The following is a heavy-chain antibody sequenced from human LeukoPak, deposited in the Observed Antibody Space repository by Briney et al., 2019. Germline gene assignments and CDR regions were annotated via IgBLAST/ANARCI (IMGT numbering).Heavy chain of an antibody. CDR3: ARVLLDSASDAFDI. CDR1: GFTFSSYA. J-gene: IGHJ3*02. Sequence: GGSLRLSCAASGFTFSSYAMHWVRQAPGKGLEWVAVISYDGSNKYYADSVKGRFTISRDNSKNTLYLQMNSLRAEDTAVYYCARVLLDSASDAFDIWGQGTMVTVSS. CDR2: ISYDGSNK. D-gene: IGHD5-18*01. V-gene: IGHV3-30-3*01.